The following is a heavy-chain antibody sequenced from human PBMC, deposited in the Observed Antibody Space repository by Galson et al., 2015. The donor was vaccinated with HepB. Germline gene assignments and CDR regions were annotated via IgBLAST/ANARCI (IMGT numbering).Heavy chain of an antibody. CDR2: INHSGST. Sequence: SETLSLTCAVYGGSFSGYYWSWIRQPPGKGLGWLGEINHSGSTNYNPSLKSRLTISVDTSKNQFSLKLSSVTAADTAVYYCASMIGVILTGAVDDAFDNWGQGTMVTVSS. CDR1: GGSFSGYY. J-gene: IGHJ3*02. CDR3: ASMIGVILTGAVDDAFDN. V-gene: IGHV4-34*01. D-gene: IGHD3-9*01.